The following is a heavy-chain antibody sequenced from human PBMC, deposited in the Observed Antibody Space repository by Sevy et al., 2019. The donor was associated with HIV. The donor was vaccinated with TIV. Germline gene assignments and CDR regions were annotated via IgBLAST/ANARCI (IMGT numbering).Heavy chain of an antibody. CDR2: ITSSSSTI. CDR3: ARAQADYGDFGGHFDH. J-gene: IGHJ4*02. Sequence: LSLTCAASGFRFSSFSMNWVRQAPGKGLEWVSYITSSSSTIFYADSVKGRFTISRDNAKNSLYLQMSSLRDEDTAVYYCARAQADYGDFGGHFDHWGQGSLVTVSS. V-gene: IGHV3-48*02. D-gene: IGHD4-17*01. CDR1: GFRFSSFS.